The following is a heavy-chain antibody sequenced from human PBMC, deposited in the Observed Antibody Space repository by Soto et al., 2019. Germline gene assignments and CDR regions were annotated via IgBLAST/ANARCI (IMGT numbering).Heavy chain of an antibody. J-gene: IGHJ6*02. CDR2: IIPIFGTA. Sequence: GASVKVSCKASGGTFSSYAISWVRQAPGQGLEWMGGIIPIFGTANYAQKFQGRVTITRDTSASTAYMELSSLRSEDTAVYYCARRGQPYYDFWSGYLVPYYYYYGMDVWGQGTTVTVSS. CDR1: GGTFSSYA. V-gene: IGHV1-69*05. D-gene: IGHD3-3*01. CDR3: ARRGQPYYDFWSGYLVPYYYYYGMDV.